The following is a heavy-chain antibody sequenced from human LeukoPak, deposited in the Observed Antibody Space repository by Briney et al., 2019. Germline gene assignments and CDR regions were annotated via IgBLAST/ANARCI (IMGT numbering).Heavy chain of an antibody. Sequence: HPGGSLRLSCAASGFTFSSYSMNWVRQAPGKGLEWVSYISSSSSTIYYADSVKGRFTISRDNAKNSLYLQMNSLRAEDTAVYYCARGSPYDRYYYYYMDVWGRGTTVTVSS. J-gene: IGHJ6*03. CDR3: ARGSPYDRYYYYYMDV. D-gene: IGHD1-1*01. V-gene: IGHV3-48*01. CDR2: ISSSSSTI. CDR1: GFTFSSYS.